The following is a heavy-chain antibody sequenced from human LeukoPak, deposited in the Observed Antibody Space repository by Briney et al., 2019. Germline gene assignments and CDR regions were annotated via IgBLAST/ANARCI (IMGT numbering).Heavy chain of an antibody. V-gene: IGHV1-2*02. CDR1: GYTFTGYY. Sequence: ASVKVSCKASGYTFTGYYIHWVRQAPGQGLEWMGWINPNSGSTKYAQKFQGRVTMTRDTSISTAYMELSSLTSDDTALYYCATDGAVAGTAYPEYWGQGTLVTVSS. J-gene: IGHJ4*02. CDR2: INPNSGST. D-gene: IGHD6-19*01. CDR3: ATDGAVAGTAYPEY.